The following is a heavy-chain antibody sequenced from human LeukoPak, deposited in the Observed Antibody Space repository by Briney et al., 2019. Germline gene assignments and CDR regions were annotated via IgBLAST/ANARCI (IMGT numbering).Heavy chain of an antibody. Sequence: GGSLRLSCVASGFIFSSYGMHWVRQAPGKGLEWVAFTRSDGSDKYYTGSVKGRFTISRDNSKNTLYLQMNSLRAEDTAVYRCARQYSRYHKTDYWGQGTLVTVSS. CDR2: TRSDGSDK. CDR1: GFIFSSYG. J-gene: IGHJ4*02. V-gene: IGHV3-30*02. D-gene: IGHD1-14*01. CDR3: ARQYSRYHKTDY.